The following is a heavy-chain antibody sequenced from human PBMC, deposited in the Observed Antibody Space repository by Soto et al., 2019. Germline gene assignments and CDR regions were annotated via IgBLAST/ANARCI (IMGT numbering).Heavy chain of an antibody. CDR2: INPNSGGT. Sequence: ASVKVSCKASGYTFTGYYMHWVRQAPGQGLEWMGWINPNSGGTNYAQKFQGWVTMTRDTSISTAYMELSRLRSDDTAVYYCARHRRRVGIAAAGPYFFDYWGQGTLVTVSS. CDR1: GYTFTGYY. J-gene: IGHJ4*02. V-gene: IGHV1-2*04. D-gene: IGHD6-13*01. CDR3: ARHRRRVGIAAAGPYFFDY.